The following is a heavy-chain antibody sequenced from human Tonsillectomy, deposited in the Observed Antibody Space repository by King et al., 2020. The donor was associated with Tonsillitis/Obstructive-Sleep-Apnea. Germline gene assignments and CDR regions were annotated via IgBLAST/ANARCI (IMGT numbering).Heavy chain of an antibody. V-gene: IGHV3-30*18. Sequence: VQLVESGGGVVQPGRSLRLSCAASGFTFSSYGMHWVRQAPGKGLEWVAVISYDGTNKYYADSVKGRFTISRDNSKNTLYLQMNSLRAEDTAVYYCAKDLPPTRAFGVVISYYFYYMDVWGKGTTVTVSS. CDR1: GFTFSSYG. J-gene: IGHJ6*03. CDR3: AKDLPPTRAFGVVISYYFYYMDV. D-gene: IGHD3-3*01. CDR2: ISYDGTNK.